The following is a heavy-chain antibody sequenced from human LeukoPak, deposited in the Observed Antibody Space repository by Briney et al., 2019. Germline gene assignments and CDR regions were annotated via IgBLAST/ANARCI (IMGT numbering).Heavy chain of an antibody. Sequence: GGSLRLSCAASGFTVSTNYMSWVRQAPGKGLEWVSATSGSGASTYYADSVRGRFTISRDNSKNTLYLQMNSLRVEDTAVFYCAKGLGRRSSSWDMLNHWGQGTLVTVSS. CDR1: GFTVSTNY. D-gene: IGHD6-13*01. CDR2: TSGSGAST. CDR3: AKGLGRRSSSWDMLNH. V-gene: IGHV3-23*01. J-gene: IGHJ5*02.